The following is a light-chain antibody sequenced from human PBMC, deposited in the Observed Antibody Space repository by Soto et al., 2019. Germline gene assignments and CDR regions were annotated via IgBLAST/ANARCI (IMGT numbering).Light chain of an antibody. CDR2: GAS. V-gene: IGKV3-15*01. Sequence: EIVMTQSPATLSVSPGERATLSCRASQSVSSNFAWYQQKPGQAPRLLIYGASTRATGIPARFSGSGSGTEVTLTISSLQSEDFAVDYCQQYNNWPPYTFGQGTKLEIK. CDR3: QQYNNWPPYT. CDR1: QSVSSN. J-gene: IGKJ2*01.